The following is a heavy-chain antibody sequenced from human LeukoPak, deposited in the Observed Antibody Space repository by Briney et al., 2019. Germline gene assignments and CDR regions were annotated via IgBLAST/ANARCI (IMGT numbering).Heavy chain of an antibody. J-gene: IGHJ6*02. V-gene: IGHV4-59*01. Sequence: PSETLSLTCTVSGGSISSYYWSWIRQPPGKGLEWIGYIYYSGSTNYNPSLKSRVTISVDTSKNQFSLKLSSVTAADTAVYYCARDGDYTGMDVWGQGTTVTVPS. D-gene: IGHD3-16*01. CDR3: ARDGDYTGMDV. CDR2: IYYSGST. CDR1: GGSISSYY.